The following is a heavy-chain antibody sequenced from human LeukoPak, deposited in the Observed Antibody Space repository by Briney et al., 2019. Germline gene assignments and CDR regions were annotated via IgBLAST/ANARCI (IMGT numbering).Heavy chain of an antibody. Sequence: SETLSHTCSVSGGSISDHYWSWIRQPPGKGLEWIAYISNTEAPNYNPSLNSRVTMSLDMSKNQFSLRLSSVTAADTAVYYCARGHYDFAPWGQGTLVTVSS. CDR3: ARGHYDFAP. V-gene: IGHV4-59*08. CDR1: GGSISDHY. CDR2: ISNTEAP. J-gene: IGHJ5*02. D-gene: IGHD3-16*01.